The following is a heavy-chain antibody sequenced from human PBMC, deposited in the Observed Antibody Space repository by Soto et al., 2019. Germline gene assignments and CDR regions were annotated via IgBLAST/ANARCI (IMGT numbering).Heavy chain of an antibody. J-gene: IGHJ4*02. CDR3: ARVLPPPYYGGNSDYYDY. Sequence: ASVKVSCKASGYTFTGYYMHWVRQAPGQGLEWMGWINPNSGGTNYAQKFQGRVTMTRDTSISTAYMELSRLRSDDTAVYYCARVLPPPYYGGNSDYYDYRGQGPMVIVSS. V-gene: IGHV1-2*02. CDR1: GYTFTGYY. D-gene: IGHD4-17*01. CDR2: INPNSGGT.